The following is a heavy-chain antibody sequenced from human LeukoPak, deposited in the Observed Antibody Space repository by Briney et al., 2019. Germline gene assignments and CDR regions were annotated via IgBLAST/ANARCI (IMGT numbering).Heavy chain of an antibody. CDR1: GGSISSHY. Sequence: SETLSLTCTVSGGSISSHYWSWIRQPPGRGLEWIGYIFYSGSTNYNPSLKSRVTISVDTSKNQFSLKLSSVTAADTAVYYCAREGGLIAVAGTGDAFDIWGQGTMVTVSS. CDR3: AREGGLIAVAGTGDAFDI. J-gene: IGHJ3*02. CDR2: IFYSGST. D-gene: IGHD6-19*01. V-gene: IGHV4-59*11.